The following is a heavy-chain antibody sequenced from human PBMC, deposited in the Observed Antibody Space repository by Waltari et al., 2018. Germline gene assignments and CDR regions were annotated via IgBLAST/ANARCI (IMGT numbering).Heavy chain of an antibody. CDR3: ARVSTMIDSSGYYPYYYYGMDV. CDR1: GFTVSSNS. Sequence: EVQLVESGGGLIQPGGSLRLSCAASGFTVSSNSMSWVRQAQGKGLECVSVIYSVGSTYYVDSGKGRFTISRDNSKNTLELQMNSLRAEDTAVYYCARVSTMIDSSGYYPYYYYGMDVWGQGTTVTVSS. V-gene: IGHV3-53*01. J-gene: IGHJ6*02. D-gene: IGHD3-22*01. CDR2: IYSVGST.